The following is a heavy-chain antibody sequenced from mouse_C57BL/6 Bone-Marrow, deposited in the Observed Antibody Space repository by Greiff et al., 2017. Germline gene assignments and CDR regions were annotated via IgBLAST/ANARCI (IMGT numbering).Heavy chain of an antibody. CDR3: ARKTLLRCGYYFDY. CDR2: ISSGSSTI. J-gene: IGHJ2*01. D-gene: IGHD1-1*01. CDR1: GFTFSDYG. Sequence: EVLLVESGGGLVKPGGSLKLSCAASGFTFSDYGMHWVRQAPEKGLEWVAYISSGSSTIYYADTVKGRFTISRDTAKNTLFLQMTSLRSEDTAMYYCARKTLLRCGYYFDYWGQGTTLTVSS. V-gene: IGHV5-17*01.